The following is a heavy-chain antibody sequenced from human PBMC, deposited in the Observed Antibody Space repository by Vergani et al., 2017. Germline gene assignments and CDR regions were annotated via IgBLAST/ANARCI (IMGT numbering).Heavy chain of an antibody. Sequence: EVHLEESGGGLVQPGGSLRLSCAASGFTFGDYYMAWIRLAPGKGLDRVASIQRDGTETFHVDSVKGRFTISRDNAKTTLYLKMNSLGDEDRGVYYCARISGGSAPYLHYWGQGTLVTV. J-gene: IGHJ1*01. D-gene: IGHD2-15*01. V-gene: IGHV3-7*01. CDR1: GFTFGDYY. CDR2: IQRDGTET. CDR3: ARISGGSAPYLHY.